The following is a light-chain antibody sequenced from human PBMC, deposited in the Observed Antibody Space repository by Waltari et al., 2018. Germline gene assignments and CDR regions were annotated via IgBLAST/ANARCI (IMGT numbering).Light chain of an antibody. CDR1: QTIGSNF. CDR3: LQYVYAPHT. CDR2: GAS. J-gene: IGKJ2*01. Sequence: ETVLTQSPGTLSLSPGERATLSCRASQTIGSNFLAWYQQKPGQAPRPLIHGASSRGTDIPDRFSGSGSWTDFTLTINRLEPEDFAMYYCLQYVYAPHTFGQGTNLEIK. V-gene: IGKV3-20*01.